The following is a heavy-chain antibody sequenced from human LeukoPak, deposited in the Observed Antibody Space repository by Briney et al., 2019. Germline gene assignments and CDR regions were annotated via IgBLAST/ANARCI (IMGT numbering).Heavy chain of an antibody. D-gene: IGHD3-22*01. CDR1: GFTFSTYA. CDR3: TRGPGYHDSSYLDY. J-gene: IGHJ4*02. V-gene: IGHV3-30*04. Sequence: GGSLRLSCAASGFTFSTYAMHWVRQAPGKGLEWVAVISYDGANKNHADSVKGRFTISRDNSKNTLYLQMNSLRAEDTAVYYCTRGPGYHDSSYLDYWGQGTLVTVSS. CDR2: ISYDGANK.